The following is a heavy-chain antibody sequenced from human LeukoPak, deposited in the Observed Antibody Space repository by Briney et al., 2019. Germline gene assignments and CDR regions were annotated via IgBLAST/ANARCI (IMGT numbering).Heavy chain of an antibody. V-gene: IGHV3-21*01. CDR1: GFTFSSYS. D-gene: IGHD6-19*01. CDR3: ARDLSFDSSGWSAHFDY. CDR2: ISSSSSYI. Sequence: GGSMRLSCAASGFTFSSYSMNWVRQAPGKGLEWVSSISSSSSYIYYADSVKGRFTISRDNAKNSLYLQMNSLRAEDTAVYYCARDLSFDSSGWSAHFDYWGQGTLVTVSS. J-gene: IGHJ4*02.